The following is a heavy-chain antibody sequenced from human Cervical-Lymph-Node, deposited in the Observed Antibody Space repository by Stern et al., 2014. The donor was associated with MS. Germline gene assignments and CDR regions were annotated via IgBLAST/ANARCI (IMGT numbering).Heavy chain of an antibody. D-gene: IGHD1-26*01. CDR1: GGTFNTNV. CDR2: IIPIFGTG. Sequence: VQLVESGAEVKKPGSSVKVSCKASGGTFNTNVISWVRQAPGQGLEWMGGIIPIFGTGLYAQKFQGRVTTTENESTRAGSMAMGSLRSEDTAVYYWARAAYSTSSYNYWGQGTLVIVSS. J-gene: IGHJ4*02. CDR3: ARAAYSTSSYNY. V-gene: IGHV1-69*01.